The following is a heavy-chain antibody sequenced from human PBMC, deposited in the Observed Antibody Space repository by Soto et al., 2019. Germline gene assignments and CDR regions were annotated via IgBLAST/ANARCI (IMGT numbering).Heavy chain of an antibody. CDR1: GFTFSRYW. CDR2: IKQDGTEK. V-gene: IGHV3-7*01. CDR3: ARGDTPMITGMDSFDI. Sequence: GGSLRLSCAASGFTFSRYWMNWVRQAPGKGLEWVANIKQDGTEKNYVDSVKGQFTISRDNARKSLYLQMDSLRAEDTAVYFCARGDTPMITGMDSFDIWGQGTMVTVSS. J-gene: IGHJ3*02. D-gene: IGHD5-18*01.